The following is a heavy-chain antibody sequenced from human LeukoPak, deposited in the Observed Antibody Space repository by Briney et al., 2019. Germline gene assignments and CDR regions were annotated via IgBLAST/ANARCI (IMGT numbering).Heavy chain of an antibody. J-gene: IGHJ4*02. CDR3: ARVRFRGGWNENYFDY. CDR2: ISAYNVHT. V-gene: IGHV1-18*01. Sequence: ASVKVSCKASGHMFPSYGITWVRQAPGQGLEWMGWISAYNVHTNYAQKLQGRVTMTTDTSTSTAYMELRSLRSDDTAVYYCARVRFRGGWNENYFDYWGQGTLVTVSS. D-gene: IGHD1-1*01. CDR1: GHMFPSYG.